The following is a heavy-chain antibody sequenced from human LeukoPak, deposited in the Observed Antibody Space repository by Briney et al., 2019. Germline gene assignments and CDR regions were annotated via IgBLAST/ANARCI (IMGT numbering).Heavy chain of an antibody. J-gene: IGHJ4*02. CDR1: GGSISSYY. V-gene: IGHV4-4*07. CDR3: AREEKYYDFWSGYYPYYFDY. Sequence: SETLSLTCTVSGGSISSYYWSWIRQPAGKGLEWIGRIYYSGSTYYNPSLKSRVTISVDTSKNQFSLKLSSVTAADTAVYYCAREEKYYDFWSGYYPYYFDYWGQGTLVTVSS. D-gene: IGHD3-3*01. CDR2: IYYSGST.